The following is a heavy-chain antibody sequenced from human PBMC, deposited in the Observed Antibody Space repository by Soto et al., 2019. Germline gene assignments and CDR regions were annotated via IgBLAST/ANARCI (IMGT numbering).Heavy chain of an antibody. CDR3: AHAGDFDLLSFDR. J-gene: IGHJ1*01. Sequence: QITLKESGPPLVRPAQTLTLTCAFSGFSLTTTRMGVAWIRQPPGKAREWLALIYWDDDKRYSPSLKNRLTVSNDTSTHRVVLTITNISPDDTGTYFCAHAGDFDLLSFDRWGPGPLVTVSS. CDR2: IYWDDDK. D-gene: IGHD3-9*01. V-gene: IGHV2-5*02. CDR1: GFSLTTTRMG.